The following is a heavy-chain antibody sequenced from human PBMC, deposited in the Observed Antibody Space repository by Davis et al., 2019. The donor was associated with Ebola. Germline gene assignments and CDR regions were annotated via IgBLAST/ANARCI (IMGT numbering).Heavy chain of an antibody. V-gene: IGHV5-10-1*01. CDR2: IDPSDSYA. CDR3: ARHRPFGDYAIDY. CDR1: GYSVTTYW. Sequence: GESLKISCKASGYSVTTYWISWVRQLPGKGLEWMGKIDPSDSYAPYSPSFQGHVTLSADKSISTAYLQWSSLKASDTAMYYCARHRPFGDYAIDYWGQGTLVTVSS. D-gene: IGHD4-17*01. J-gene: IGHJ4*02.